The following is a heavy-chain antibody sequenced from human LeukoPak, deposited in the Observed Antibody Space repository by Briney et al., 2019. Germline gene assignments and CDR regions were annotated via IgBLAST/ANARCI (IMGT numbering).Heavy chain of an antibody. Sequence: ASVKVSCKASGYTFTSYAMHWVRQAPGQGLEWMGGIIPIFGTANYAQKFQGRVTITTDESTSTAYMELSSLRSEDTAVYYCARVGRGYSGYDSSAFDIWGQGTMVTVSS. CDR3: ARVGRGYSGYDSSAFDI. CDR2: IIPIFGTA. CDR1: GYTFTSYA. D-gene: IGHD5-12*01. J-gene: IGHJ3*02. V-gene: IGHV1-69*05.